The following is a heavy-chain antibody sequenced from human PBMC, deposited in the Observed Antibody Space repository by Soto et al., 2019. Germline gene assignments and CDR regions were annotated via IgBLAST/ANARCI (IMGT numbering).Heavy chain of an antibody. CDR1: AFSLSTGGVG. D-gene: IGHD2-21*02. Sequence: QITLKESGPPLVKPTQTLTLTCTFPAFSLSTGGVGVGWIRQPPGKALEWLALIYWDDDKRYSPSLRSRLTITKDTSKNQVVLTMTNMDPVDTATYYCIQSRCGGDCLQSYASYYYYGMDVWGQGTTVTVSS. J-gene: IGHJ6*02. CDR2: IYWDDDK. CDR3: IQSRCGGDCLQSYASYYYYGMDV. V-gene: IGHV2-5*02.